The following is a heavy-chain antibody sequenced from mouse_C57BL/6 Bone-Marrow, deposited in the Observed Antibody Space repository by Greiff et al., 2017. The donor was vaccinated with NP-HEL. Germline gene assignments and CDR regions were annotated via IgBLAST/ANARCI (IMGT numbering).Heavy chain of an antibody. CDR1: GYTFTSYW. V-gene: IGHV1-74*01. J-gene: IGHJ1*03. Sequence: QVQLQQPGAELVKPGASVKVSCKASGYTFTSYWMHWVKQRPGQGLEWIGRLHHSDSDTNYNQKFKGKATLTVDKSYSTAYMQLSSLTSEDSAVYYCARRYYGSSWGYFDVWGTGTTVTVSS. CDR3: ARRYYGSSWGYFDV. D-gene: IGHD1-1*01. CDR2: LHHSDSDT.